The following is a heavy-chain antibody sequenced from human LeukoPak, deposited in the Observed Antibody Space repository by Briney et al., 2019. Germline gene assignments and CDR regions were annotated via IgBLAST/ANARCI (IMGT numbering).Heavy chain of an antibody. V-gene: IGHV3-72*01. CDR2: TRNEVRSYTT. D-gene: IGHD3-10*01. CDR3: VRLKEYYYDI. Sequence: AGGSLRLSCAASGFTVSSNYMSWVRQAPGKGLEWVGRTRNEVRSYTTEYAASVKGRFTISRNDSKNSLNLQMNSLKTEDTAVYYCVRLKEYYYDIWGQGTMVTVSS. J-gene: IGHJ3*02. CDR1: GFTVSSNY.